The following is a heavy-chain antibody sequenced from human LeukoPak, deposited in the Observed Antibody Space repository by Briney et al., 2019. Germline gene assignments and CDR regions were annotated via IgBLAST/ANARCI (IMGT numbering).Heavy chain of an antibody. J-gene: IGHJ3*02. V-gene: IGHV3-74*01. Sequence: PGGSLRLSCAASGFTFSSYWMHWVRQAPGKGLVWVSRINSDGSSTSYADSVKGRFTISRDNAKNTLYLQMNSLRAEDTAVYYCARVKRVVDLWLRYSSENDAFDIWGQGTMVTVSS. CDR3: ARVKRVVDLWLRYSSENDAFDI. D-gene: IGHD6-25*01. CDR2: INSDGSST. CDR1: GFTFSSYW.